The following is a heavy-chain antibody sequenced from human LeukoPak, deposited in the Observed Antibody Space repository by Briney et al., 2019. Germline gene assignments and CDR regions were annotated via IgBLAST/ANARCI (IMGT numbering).Heavy chain of an antibody. CDR3: ARTSLYDAFDI. CDR1: GFTFSSYS. V-gene: IGHV3-21*01. J-gene: IGHJ3*02. CDR2: ISSGPSYI. Sequence: GGSLRLSCAASGFTFSSYSMNWVRQAPGKGLEWVSSISSGPSYIYYADSVKGRFTISRDNAKNSLYLQVNSLRAEDTAVYYCARTSLYDAFDIWGQGTMVTVSS. D-gene: IGHD2-15*01.